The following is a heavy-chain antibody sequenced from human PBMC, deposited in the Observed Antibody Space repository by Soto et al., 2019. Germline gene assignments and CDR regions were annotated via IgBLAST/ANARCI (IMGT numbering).Heavy chain of an antibody. Sequence: GGSLRLSCEASGFPFNTYSMHLVRQPPGKGLEWLAAIWYDGTQKYYADSVKGRFIISRDNSKKTLYLEMNSLRAEDTAVYYCARAGGTTVTGLWHFDSWGQGTLVTVSS. CDR2: IWYDGTQK. J-gene: IGHJ4*02. CDR3: ARAGGTTVTGLWHFDS. CDR1: GFPFNTYS. D-gene: IGHD4-17*01. V-gene: IGHV3-33*01.